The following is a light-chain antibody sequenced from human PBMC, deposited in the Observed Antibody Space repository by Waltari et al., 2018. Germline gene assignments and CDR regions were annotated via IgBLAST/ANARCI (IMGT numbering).Light chain of an antibody. V-gene: IGKV1-6*01. CDR3: LQDYNYPLT. Sequence: AIQMTQSPSSLSASVGDRGTITCRASQGIRNNLGWYQQTPGKAPKFLSYGASNLQSGVPPRFSGSGSGTDFTLTISSLQPEDFATYYCLQDYNYPLTFGGGTKVEIK. CDR1: QGIRNN. CDR2: GAS. J-gene: IGKJ4*01.